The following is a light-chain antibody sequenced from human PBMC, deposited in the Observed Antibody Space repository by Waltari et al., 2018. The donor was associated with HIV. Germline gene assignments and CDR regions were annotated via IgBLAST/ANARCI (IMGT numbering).Light chain of an antibody. J-gene: IGLJ2*01. CDR3: QSCDHSLSGLV. V-gene: IGLV1-40*01. CDR1: SSHIGAGYD. Sequence: QSVLTQPPSVFGAPGQRVSISCTGGSSHIGAGYDVHRYQQPPGTGPKPLIYRNPTRPPWVPDRGSTSKSGTSASLAITGLQAEDEADCYCQSCDHSLSGLVFGGGTTLTVL. CDR2: RNP.